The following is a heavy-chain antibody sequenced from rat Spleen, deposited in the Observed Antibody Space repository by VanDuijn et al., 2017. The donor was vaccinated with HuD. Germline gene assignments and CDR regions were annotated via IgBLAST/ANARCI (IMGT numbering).Heavy chain of an antibody. CDR2: ISYDGSRT. V-gene: IGHV5-29*01. CDR1: GFTFINYG. CDR3: ARHGYGYTDYYVMDA. J-gene: IGHJ4*01. D-gene: IGHD1-9*01. Sequence: EVQLVESGGGLVQPGRSMKLSCAASGFTFINYGMAWVRQAPTRGLEWVAAISYDGSRTYYRDSVKGRFTISRDNAKSTLYLQMDSLRSEDTATYYCARHGYGYTDYYVMDAWGQGASVTVSS.